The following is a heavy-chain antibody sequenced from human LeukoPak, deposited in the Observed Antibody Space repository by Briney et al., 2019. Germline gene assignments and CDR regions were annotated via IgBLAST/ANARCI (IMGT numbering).Heavy chain of an antibody. CDR2: IKSKTDGGAT. D-gene: IGHD2-2*01. CDR1: GFTFSSAW. CDR3: STSQGVVVIYYYGMDV. V-gene: IGHV3-15*01. J-gene: IGHJ6*02. Sequence: GGSLRLSCAASGFTFSSAWMSWVRQAPEKGLEWVGRIKSKTDGGATDYAAPVKGRFTISRDDSKNTLYLQMDSLKTEDTAVYYCSTSQGVVVIYYYGMDVWGQGTTVTVSS.